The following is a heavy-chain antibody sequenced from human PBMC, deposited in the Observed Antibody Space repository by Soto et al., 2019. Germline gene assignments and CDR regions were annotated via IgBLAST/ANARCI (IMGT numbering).Heavy chain of an antibody. V-gene: IGHV1-46*01. CDR3: ARAHIEYYYDSSGYRGFDY. Sequence: ASVKVSCKASGYTFTSYYMHWVRQAPGQGLEWMGIINPSGGSTSYAQKFQGRVTMTRDTSTSTVCMELSSLRSEDTAVYYCARAHIEYYYDSSGYRGFDYWGQGTLVTVSS. CDR1: GYTFTSYY. J-gene: IGHJ4*02. D-gene: IGHD3-22*01. CDR2: INPSGGST.